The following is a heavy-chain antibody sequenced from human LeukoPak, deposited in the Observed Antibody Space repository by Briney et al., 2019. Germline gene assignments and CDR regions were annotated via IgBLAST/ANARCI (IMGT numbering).Heavy chain of an antibody. CDR2: ISSGSDYI. J-gene: IGHJ4*02. D-gene: IGHD3-16*01. V-gene: IGHV3-21*01. Sequence: GGSLRLSCAASGFTFSSYSMNWVRQAPGKGLEWVSSISSGSDYIHYADSVKGRFTISRDNAENSLYLQMNSLRAEDTAIYYCARDPWGSRGHWGQGTLVAVSS. CDR1: GFTFSSYS. CDR3: ARDPWGSRGH.